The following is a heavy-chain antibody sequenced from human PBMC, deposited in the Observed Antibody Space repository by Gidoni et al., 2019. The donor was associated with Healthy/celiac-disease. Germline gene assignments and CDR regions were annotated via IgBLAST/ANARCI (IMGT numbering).Heavy chain of an antibody. CDR3: ARKAPNYYGSGSLDY. J-gene: IGHJ4*02. Sequence: QVQLQQWGAGLLKPSETLSLTCAVYGGSFSGYYWSWIRQPPGKGLEWIGEINHSGSTNYNPSLKSRVTISVDTSKNQFSLKLSSVTAADTAVYYCARKAPNYYGSGSLDYWGQGTLVTVSS. CDR2: INHSGST. CDR1: GGSFSGYY. D-gene: IGHD3-10*01. V-gene: IGHV4-34*01.